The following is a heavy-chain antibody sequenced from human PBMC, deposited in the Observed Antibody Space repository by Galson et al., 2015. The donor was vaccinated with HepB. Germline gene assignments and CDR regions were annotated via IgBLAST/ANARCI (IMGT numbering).Heavy chain of an antibody. D-gene: IGHD4-23*01. CDR1: GFTFSGYA. CDR3: AKDRHTFYTAVTATFDY. V-gene: IGHV3-23*01. Sequence: SLRLSCAASGFTFSGYAMSWVRQAPGKGLEWVSAISGSGGSTYYADSVKGRFTISRDNSKNTLYLQMNSLRAEDTAIYYCAKDRHTFYTAVTATFDYGGQRTLVTVSS. J-gene: IGHJ4*02. CDR2: ISGSGGST.